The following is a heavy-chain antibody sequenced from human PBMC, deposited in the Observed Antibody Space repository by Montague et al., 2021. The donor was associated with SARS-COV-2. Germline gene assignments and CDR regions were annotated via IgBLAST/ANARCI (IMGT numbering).Heavy chain of an antibody. V-gene: IGHV3-66*01. CDR3: ARDTPKQLNYYYGMDV. CDR2: IYSGGST. D-gene: IGHD6-13*01. CDR1: GFTVSSNY. J-gene: IGHJ6*02. Sequence: SLRLSCAASGFTVSSNYMSWVRQAPGKGLEWVSDIYSGGSTYYADSVKGRCTISRDNSKNTVYLQMNSLRAEDTAVYYCARDTPKQLNYYYGMDVWGQGTTVTVSS.